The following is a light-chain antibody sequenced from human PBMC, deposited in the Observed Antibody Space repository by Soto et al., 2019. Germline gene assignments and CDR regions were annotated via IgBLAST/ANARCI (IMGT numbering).Light chain of an antibody. Sequence: QSVLTQPPSTSGTPGQRVTISWSGSSSTIGSKTLNWYQHLPGSAPKLLIYTTNQRPSGVPDRFSGSKSGTSASLAISGLQPEDEADYYCAAWNDSLNGVVFGGGTKLTVL. CDR1: SSTIGSKT. CDR2: TTN. J-gene: IGLJ3*02. CDR3: AAWNDSLNGVV. V-gene: IGLV1-44*01.